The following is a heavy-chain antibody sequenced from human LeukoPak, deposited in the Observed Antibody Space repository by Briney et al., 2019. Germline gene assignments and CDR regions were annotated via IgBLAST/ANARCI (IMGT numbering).Heavy chain of an antibody. CDR1: GYSFTSYW. V-gene: IGHV5-51*01. Sequence: GESLKISYKGSGYSFTSYWIGWVRQMPGKGLEWMGIIYPGDSDTRYSPSFQGQVTISADKSISTAYLQWSSLKASDTAMYYCARRRYDFWSGYYSFDYWGQGTLVTVSS. CDR2: IYPGDSDT. D-gene: IGHD3-3*01. CDR3: ARRRYDFWSGYYSFDY. J-gene: IGHJ4*02.